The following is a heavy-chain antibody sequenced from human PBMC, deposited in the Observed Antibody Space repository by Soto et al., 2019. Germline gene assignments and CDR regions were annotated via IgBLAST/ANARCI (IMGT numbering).Heavy chain of an antibody. CDR3: ARDNWWDLPFDY. V-gene: IGHV3-7*01. D-gene: IGHD1-26*01. J-gene: IGHJ4*02. Sequence: EVQLVESGGGLVQPGGSLRLSCAATGFTFSSYWMSWVRQAPGKGLEWVANIKEDGSEKYYVDSVKGRFTISRDNAKNSLSLQMNSLRAEDTAVYYCARDNWWDLPFDYWGQGTLVTVSS. CDR1: GFTFSSYW. CDR2: IKEDGSEK.